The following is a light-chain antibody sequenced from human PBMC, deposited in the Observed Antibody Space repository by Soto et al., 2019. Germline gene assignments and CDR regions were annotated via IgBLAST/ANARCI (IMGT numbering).Light chain of an antibody. V-gene: IGKV3-20*01. CDR3: QQYGYSPIT. CDR2: AAS. CDR1: QSVSSSH. Sequence: ESVLTPSPGPLSFSPGERATLSCQASQSVSSSHLAWYQHKPGQAPRLLIYAASSRATGSPDRFSGGGSGTDFTLTTSRLEPEDFAVYYCQQYGYSPITFGQGTRLEIK. J-gene: IGKJ5*01.